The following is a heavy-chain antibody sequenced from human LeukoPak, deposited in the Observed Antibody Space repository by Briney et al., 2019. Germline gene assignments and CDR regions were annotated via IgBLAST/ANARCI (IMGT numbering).Heavy chain of an antibody. CDR3: AKKSRVATMRFALDY. Sequence: GRSLRLSCAASGFTFSSYGMHWVRQAPGKGLEWVAVISYDGSNKYYADSVKGRFTISRDNSKNTPYLQMNSLRAEDTAVYYCAKKSRVATMRFALDYWGQGTLVTVSS. J-gene: IGHJ4*02. D-gene: IGHD5-12*01. V-gene: IGHV3-30*18. CDR2: ISYDGSNK. CDR1: GFTFSSYG.